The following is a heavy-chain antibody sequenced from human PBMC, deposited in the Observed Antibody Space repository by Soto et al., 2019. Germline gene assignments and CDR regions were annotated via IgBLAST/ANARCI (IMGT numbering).Heavy chain of an antibody. CDR2: ISAYNGNT. J-gene: IGHJ4*02. CDR1: GYTFTSCG. D-gene: IGHD2-2*01. V-gene: IGHV1-18*04. CDR3: ARALYCSSTSCRIGFFDY. Sequence: ASVEASCKASGYTFTSCGISWVRQATGQGLEWMGWISAYNGNTNYAQKLQGRVTMTTDTSTSTAYMELRSLRSDDTAVYYCARALYCSSTSCRIGFFDYWGQATLVTVS.